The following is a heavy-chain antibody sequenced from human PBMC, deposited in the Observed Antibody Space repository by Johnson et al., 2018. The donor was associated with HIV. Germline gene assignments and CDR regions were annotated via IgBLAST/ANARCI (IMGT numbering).Heavy chain of an antibody. CDR3: VRDAFEFRDATGRFGGAGFDI. Sequence: VQLVESGGGLVQPGGSLRLSCAASGFTFSSYDMHWVRQPTGKGLAWVSSIDTTGDTYYPGSVRGRFTISRENAKNSLYLQMNNLRAGDSAVYYCVRDAFEFRDATGRFGGAGFDIWGQGTVVTVSS. D-gene: IGHD3-16*01. V-gene: IGHV3-13*01. CDR1: GFTFSSYD. CDR2: IDTTGDT. J-gene: IGHJ3*02.